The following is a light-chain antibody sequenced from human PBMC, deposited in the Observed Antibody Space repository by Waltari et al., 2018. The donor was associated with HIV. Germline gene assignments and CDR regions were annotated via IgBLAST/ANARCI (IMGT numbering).Light chain of an antibody. CDR3: SSYGDTNKLI. Sequence: QSALTQPPSASGSPGQSVSISCTGSSSDIGSYDYVSWYQPHPGNVPKLIIYEVNRRPSRVPNRFSGSKSGNTASLTVSGLQADDEADYYCSSYGDTNKLIFGGGTKLTVL. CDR2: EVN. J-gene: IGLJ2*01. CDR1: SSDIGSYDY. V-gene: IGLV2-8*01.